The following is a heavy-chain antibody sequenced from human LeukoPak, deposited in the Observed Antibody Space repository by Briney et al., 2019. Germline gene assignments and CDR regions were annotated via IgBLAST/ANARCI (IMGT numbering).Heavy chain of an antibody. D-gene: IGHD3-10*01. CDR1: GYTFTGYY. CDR2: ISAYNGNT. V-gene: IGHV1-18*04. CDR3: ARGGPRGRRGFYDAFDI. J-gene: IGHJ3*02. Sequence: ASVKVSCKASGYTFTGYYMHWVRQAPGQGLEWMGWISAYNGNTNYAQKLQGRVTMTTDTSTSTAYMELRSLRSDDTAVYYCARGGPRGRRGFYDAFDIWGQGTMVTVSS.